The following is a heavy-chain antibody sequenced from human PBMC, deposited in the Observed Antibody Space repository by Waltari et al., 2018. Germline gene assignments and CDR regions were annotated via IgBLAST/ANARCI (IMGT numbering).Heavy chain of an antibody. Sequence: EVQLVESGGGLVQPGGSLRLSCVASGFTLSSFGMSWVRQAPGKGLEWVANIMTEGSDKYYVDSVRGRFTISRDNAKNALFLQMNSLRHEDTAVYYCARDLWFAFDTWGQGTLVTVSS. CDR2: IMTEGSDK. J-gene: IGHJ5*02. V-gene: IGHV3-7*01. CDR3: ARDLWFAFDT. CDR1: GFTLSSFG. D-gene: IGHD2-21*01.